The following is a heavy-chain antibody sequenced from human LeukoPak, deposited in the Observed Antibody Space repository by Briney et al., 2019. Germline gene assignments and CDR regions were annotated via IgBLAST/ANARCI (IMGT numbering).Heavy chain of an antibody. D-gene: IGHD5-24*01. CDR3: ARDRAYNRFDY. CDR2: IKEDGSAK. J-gene: IGHJ4*02. Sequence: GGSLRLSCADSGFTFSTSWMAWVRQAPGKGREWVANIKEDGSAKNYVGSVKGRFTVSRDNAKKSVYLEMNSLRAEDTAVYYCARDRAYNRFDYWGQGTLVT. CDR1: GFTFSTSW. V-gene: IGHV3-7*01.